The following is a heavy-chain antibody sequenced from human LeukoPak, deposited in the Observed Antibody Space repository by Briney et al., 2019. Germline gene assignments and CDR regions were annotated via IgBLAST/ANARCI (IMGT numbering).Heavy chain of an antibody. J-gene: IGHJ4*02. CDR2: IRSDSTII. Sequence: PGGSLRLSCAASGFAFNTYSMNWVRQAPGKGLERVSYIRSDSTIINYAESVKGRFTISRDNAKNSLYLQMNSLRAEDTAVYFCARVQAGKWDFDFWGQGTLVTVSS. D-gene: IGHD2-8*01. V-gene: IGHV3-48*01. CDR1: GFAFNTYS. CDR3: ARVQAGKWDFDF.